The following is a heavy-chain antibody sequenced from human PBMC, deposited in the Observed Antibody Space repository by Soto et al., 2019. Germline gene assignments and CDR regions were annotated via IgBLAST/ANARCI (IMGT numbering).Heavy chain of an antibody. CDR1: GYTFTAYS. J-gene: IGHJ4*02. Sequence: ASVKVSCKASGYTFTAYSMHWLRQAPGQGLEWMGWFNPNSGDTIYPQRFQGRLTLTGDMSIATAYMEMYSLTSDDSAVYYCAREASAVISLDYWGQGTLVTVSS. D-gene: IGHD6-19*01. CDR3: AREASAVISLDY. CDR2: FNPNSGDT. V-gene: IGHV1-2*02.